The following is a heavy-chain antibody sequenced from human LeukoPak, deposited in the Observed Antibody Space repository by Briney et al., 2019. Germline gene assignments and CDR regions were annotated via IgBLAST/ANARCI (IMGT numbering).Heavy chain of an antibody. D-gene: IGHD4-17*01. CDR2: ISAYNGNT. CDR3: ARDNAGYGDYGFDY. J-gene: IGHJ4*02. Sequence: GSVKVSCKASGYTFTSYGISWVRQAPGQGLEWMGWISAYNGNTNYAQKLQDRVTMTTDTSTSTAYMELRSLRSDDTAVYYCARDNAGYGDYGFDYWGQGTLVTVSS. CDR1: GYTFTSYG. V-gene: IGHV1-18*01.